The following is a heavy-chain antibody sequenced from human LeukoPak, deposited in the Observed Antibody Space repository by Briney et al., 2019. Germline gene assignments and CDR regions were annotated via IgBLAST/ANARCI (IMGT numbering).Heavy chain of an antibody. CDR1: GFTFNTYA. CDR3: ANAHSSGYSVFDY. D-gene: IGHD3-22*01. CDR2: ISGSGGST. V-gene: IGHV3-23*01. J-gene: IGHJ4*02. Sequence: PGRSLGLSCAASGFTFNTYALHWVRQAPGKGLEWVSAISGSGGSTYYADSVKGRFTISRDNSKNTLYLQMNSLRAEDTAVYYCANAHSSGYSVFDYWGQGTLVTVSS.